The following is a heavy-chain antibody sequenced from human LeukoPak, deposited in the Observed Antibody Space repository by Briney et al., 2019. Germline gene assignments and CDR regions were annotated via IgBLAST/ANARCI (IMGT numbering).Heavy chain of an antibody. J-gene: IGHJ4*02. CDR1: GYIFTGYY. V-gene: IGHV1-2*02. CDR3: ARSRIGSQFDF. CDR2: INPNSGGT. Sequence: ASVKVSCKASGYIFTGYYMHWVRQAPGQGLEWMGWINPNSGGTNFAQTFQGRVTMTRDTSISTAYMDLSRLRSDDTAVYYCARSRIGSQFDFWGQGTLVIVSS. D-gene: IGHD1-26*01.